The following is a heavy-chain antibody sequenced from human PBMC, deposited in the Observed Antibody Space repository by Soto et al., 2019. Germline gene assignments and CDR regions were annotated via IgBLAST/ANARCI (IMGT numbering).Heavy chain of an antibody. Sequence: SETLSLTCTVSGGSISSYYWSWIRQPPGKGLEWIGYIYYSGSTNYNPSLKSRVTISVDTSKNQFSLKLSSVTAADTAVYYCARDNFNWNYLHYWGQGTLVTVSS. V-gene: IGHV4-59*01. CDR2: IYYSGST. J-gene: IGHJ4*02. CDR1: GGSISSYY. D-gene: IGHD1-20*01. CDR3: ARDNFNWNYLHY.